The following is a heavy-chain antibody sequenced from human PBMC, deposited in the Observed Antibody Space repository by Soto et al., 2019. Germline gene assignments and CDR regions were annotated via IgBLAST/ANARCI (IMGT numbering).Heavy chain of an antibody. CDR3: ARDGTPIVVVAATDAFDI. CDR1: GGSISSGDYY. V-gene: IGHV4-30-4*01. CDR2: IYYSGST. Sequence: SETLSLTCTVSGGSISSGDYYWSWIRQPPGKGLEWIGYIYYSGSTYYNPSLKSRVTISVDTSKNQFSLKLSSVTAADTAVYYCARDGTPIVVVAATDAFDIWGQGTMVTVSS. J-gene: IGHJ3*02. D-gene: IGHD2-15*01.